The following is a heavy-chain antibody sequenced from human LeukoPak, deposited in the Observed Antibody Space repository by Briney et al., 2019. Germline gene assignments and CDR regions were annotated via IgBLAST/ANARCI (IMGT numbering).Heavy chain of an antibody. CDR2: IYYSGST. CDR1: GGSISSYY. Sequence: PSETLSLTCTVSGGSISSYYWSWIRQPPGKGLEWIGYIYYSGSTNYNPSLKSRVTISVDTSKNQFSLKLSSVTAADTAVYYCARLGPVDTAMGDYYYYGMDVWGQGTTVTASS. CDR3: ARLGPVDTAMGDYYYYGMDV. J-gene: IGHJ6*02. D-gene: IGHD5-18*01. V-gene: IGHV4-59*08.